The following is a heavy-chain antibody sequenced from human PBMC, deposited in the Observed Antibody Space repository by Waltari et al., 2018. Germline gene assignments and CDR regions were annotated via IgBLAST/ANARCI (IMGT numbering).Heavy chain of an antibody. D-gene: IGHD1-26*01. CDR1: GFTFSSYW. Sequence: EVQLVESGGGLVQPGGSLRLSCAASGFTFSSYWMRWVRQAPGTGLEWVANRKQDGSEKYYVDSVKGRFTISRDNAKNSLYLQMNSLRAEDTAVYYCARQGSYLVDYWGQGTLVTVSS. J-gene: IGHJ4*02. CDR3: ARQGSYLVDY. CDR2: RKQDGSEK. V-gene: IGHV3-7*01.